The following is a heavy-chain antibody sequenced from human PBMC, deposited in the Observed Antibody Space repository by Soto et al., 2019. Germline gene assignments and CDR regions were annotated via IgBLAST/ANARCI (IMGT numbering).Heavy chain of an antibody. CDR3: VSDFGDYKFDY. Sequence: GGSLRLSCAASGFTFSGYSMHWVRQAPGKGLEWVAVMWNDGSNKYYGGSVKGRFTISSDNSKNTLYLQMSSLRADDTAFYYCVSDFGDYKFDYWGQGTLVTVSS. J-gene: IGHJ4*02. D-gene: IGHD4-17*01. CDR2: MWNDGSNK. CDR1: GFTFSGYS. V-gene: IGHV3-33*01.